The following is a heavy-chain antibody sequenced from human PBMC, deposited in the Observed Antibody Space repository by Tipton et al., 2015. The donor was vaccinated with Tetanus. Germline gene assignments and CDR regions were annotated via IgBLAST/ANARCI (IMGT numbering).Heavy chain of an antibody. CDR2: IYNIART. V-gene: IGHV4-59*01. J-gene: IGHJ4*02. CDR3: ARASQRTFEF. D-gene: IGHD5-18*01. Sequence: TLSLTCTVSGGSISSYFWTWIRQPPGKGLEWIGNIYNIARTNYNPSLRSRVTMSVDTSKNQFYLQLSSVTAADTAVYFCARASQRTFEFWGQGTPVAVSS. CDR1: GGSISSYF.